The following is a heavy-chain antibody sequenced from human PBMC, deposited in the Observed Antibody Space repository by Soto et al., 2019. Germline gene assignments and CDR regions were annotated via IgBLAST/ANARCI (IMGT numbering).Heavy chain of an antibody. CDR3: ARGNALDV. D-gene: IGHD3-10*01. Sequence: SQTLSLTCAVSGDSVSSDITSWNWIKQSPSRGLEWLGRTYYRSKWFHDYAASVKSRITINPDTSKNQFSLELNSMTPEDTAVYYCARGNALDVWGQGTVVTVSS. J-gene: IGHJ3*01. V-gene: IGHV6-1*01. CDR1: GDSVSSDITS. CDR2: TYYRSKWFH.